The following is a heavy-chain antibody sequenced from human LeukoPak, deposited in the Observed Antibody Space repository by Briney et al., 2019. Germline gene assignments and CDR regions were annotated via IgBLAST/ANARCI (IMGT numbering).Heavy chain of an antibody. V-gene: IGHV4-59*08. CDR2: IYYSGST. J-gene: IGHJ4*02. Sequence: PSETLSLTCTVSGGSISSYYWSWIRQPPGKGLEWIGYIYYSGSTNYNPSLKSRVTISVDTSKNQFSLKLSSVTAADTAVYYCARHIYDSSGYSLDYWGQGTLVTVSS. CDR3: ARHIYDSSGYSLDY. CDR1: GGSISSYY. D-gene: IGHD3-22*01.